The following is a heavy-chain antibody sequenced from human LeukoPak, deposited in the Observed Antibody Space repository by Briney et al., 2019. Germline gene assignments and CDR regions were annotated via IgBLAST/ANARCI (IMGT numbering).Heavy chain of an antibody. Sequence: GGSLRLSCAASGFTFSSYGMHWVRQAPGRGLEGGAVISYDGSNKYYADSVKGRFTISRDNSKNTLYLQMNSLRAEDTAVYYCAKGEFGVVTANFDYWGQGTLVTVSS. D-gene: IGHD2-21*02. J-gene: IGHJ4*02. CDR2: ISYDGSNK. CDR3: AKGEFGVVTANFDY. V-gene: IGHV3-30*18. CDR1: GFTFSSYG.